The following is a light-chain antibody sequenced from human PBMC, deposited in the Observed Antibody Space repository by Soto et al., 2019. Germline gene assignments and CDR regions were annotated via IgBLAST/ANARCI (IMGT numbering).Light chain of an antibody. J-gene: IGKJ1*01. CDR2: DAS. V-gene: IGKV1-5*01. Sequence: DIQMTQSPGSLSASVGDRGTITCRASQSISTYLTWYQQKPGKAPKLLIFDASTLQSGVPSRLSGSGSGTEFTLTISSLQPDDFATYYCQEYHSYRWTFGQGTEVDIK. CDR3: QEYHSYRWT. CDR1: QSISTY.